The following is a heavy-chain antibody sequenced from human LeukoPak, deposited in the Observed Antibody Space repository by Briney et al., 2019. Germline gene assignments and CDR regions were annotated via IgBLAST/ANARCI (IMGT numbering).Heavy chain of an antibody. V-gene: IGHV1-2*02. Sequence: ASVKVSCKASGYTFTGYYMHWVRQAPGQGLEWMGWINPNSGGTNYAQKFQGRVTMTRDTSISTAYMEVSSLRTEDTAVYYCARDGGYSGYDFEYWGQGTLVAVSS. D-gene: IGHD5-12*01. CDR1: GYTFTGYY. CDR2: INPNSGGT. CDR3: ARDGGYSGYDFEY. J-gene: IGHJ4*02.